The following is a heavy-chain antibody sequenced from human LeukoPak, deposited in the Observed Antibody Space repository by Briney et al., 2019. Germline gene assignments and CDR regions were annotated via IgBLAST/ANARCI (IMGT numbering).Heavy chain of an antibody. CDR2: INAYNGDT. D-gene: IGHD3-16*02. Sequence: ASVKVSCKASNYTFTSYGMSWVRQAPGQGLEWMAWINAYNGDTNYAQKFQGRVTLTTDTPTSTAYMELRSLRPEDTAVYYCARDVMITFGGVIPPQYYYYGMDVWGQGTTVTVSS. V-gene: IGHV1-18*01. J-gene: IGHJ6*02. CDR3: ARDVMITFGGVIPPQYYYYGMDV. CDR1: NYTFTSYG.